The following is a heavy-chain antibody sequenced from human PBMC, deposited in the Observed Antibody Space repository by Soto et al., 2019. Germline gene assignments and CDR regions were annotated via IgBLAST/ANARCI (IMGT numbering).Heavy chain of an antibody. CDR1: GFTFSSYA. J-gene: IGHJ3*02. D-gene: IGHD3-3*01. CDR2: ISGSGGST. Sequence: PGGSLRLSCAASGFTFSSYAMSWVRQAPGKGLEWVSAISGSGGSTYYADSVKGRFTISRDNSKNTLYLQMNSLRAEDTAVYHCAKALLYDFLSGYYAAHAAFDIWGQGTMLPVSS. V-gene: IGHV3-23*01. CDR3: AKALLYDFLSGYYAAHAAFDI.